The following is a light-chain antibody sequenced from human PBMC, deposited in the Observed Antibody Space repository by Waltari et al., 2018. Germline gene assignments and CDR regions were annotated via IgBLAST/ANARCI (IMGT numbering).Light chain of an antibody. Sequence: DIVMTQAPDSLAVSLGERATINCKSSQGVLLSSNNKNYLAWYKQKQGQPPELLIYWASTRESGVPDRFSGSGSGTDFTLTISSLQAEDVAVYFCQQYYDTPHTFGQGTKLEIK. J-gene: IGKJ2*01. CDR3: QQYYDTPHT. V-gene: IGKV4-1*01. CDR1: QGVLLSSNNKNY. CDR2: WAS.